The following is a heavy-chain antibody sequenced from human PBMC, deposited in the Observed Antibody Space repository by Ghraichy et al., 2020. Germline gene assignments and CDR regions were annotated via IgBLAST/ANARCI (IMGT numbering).Heavy chain of an antibody. D-gene: IGHD3-16*01. CDR3: AIPPRGEFEYYFDY. Sequence: GGSLRLSCAASGFTFSSYAMSWVRQAPGKGLEWVSAISGSGGSTYYADSVKGRFTISRDNSKNTLYLQMNSLRAEDTAVYYCAIPPRGEFEYYFDYWGQGTLVTVSS. CDR1: GFTFSSYA. V-gene: IGHV3-23*01. J-gene: IGHJ4*02. CDR2: ISGSGGST.